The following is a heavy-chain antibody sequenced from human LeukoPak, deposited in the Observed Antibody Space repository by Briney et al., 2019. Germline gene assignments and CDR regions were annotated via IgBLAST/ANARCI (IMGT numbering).Heavy chain of an antibody. J-gene: IGHJ4*02. CDR3: ARIFDV. Sequence: PSETLSLTCTLSGASFRSGGQYWGWIRQTPGKGLEWIGDIFYNGKTNYNPSLKSRVTISLDTSRSQFSLGLSSVTAPDTGVYYCARIFDVWGRGTLVTVSS. CDR1: GASFRSGGQY. CDR2: IFYNGKT. V-gene: IGHV4-61*08.